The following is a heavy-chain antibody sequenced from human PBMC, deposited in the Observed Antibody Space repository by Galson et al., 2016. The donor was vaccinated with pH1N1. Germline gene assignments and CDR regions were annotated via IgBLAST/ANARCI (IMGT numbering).Heavy chain of an antibody. CDR1: GLSLGGYW. V-gene: IGHV3-7*04. D-gene: IGHD5/OR15-5a*01. J-gene: IGHJ4*02. CDR2: IRSDGSEM. CDR3: VRDGLPRWHFDY. Sequence: SLRLSCAASGLSLGGYWMSWVRQAPGKGLEWVANIRSDGSEMYYLDSVRGRFTISRDNAKSSLFLQLNSLRAEDTAVYYCVRDGLPRWHFDYWGQGTLVTVAS.